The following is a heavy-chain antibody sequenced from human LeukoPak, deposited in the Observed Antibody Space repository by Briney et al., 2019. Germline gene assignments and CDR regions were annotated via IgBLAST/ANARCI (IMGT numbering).Heavy chain of an antibody. V-gene: IGHV3-23*01. CDR2: LSGSGAST. CDR3: AKQKGYCSGGSCYYSDY. D-gene: IGHD2-15*01. CDR1: GFTFSSYA. Sequence: HPGGSLTLSCAASGFTFSSYAMSWVRQAPGKGLEWVSTLSGSGASTSYADSVKGRFTISRDNSKNTLYLQMNSLRAEDTARYYCAKQKGYCSGGSCYYSDYWGQGTLVTVSP. J-gene: IGHJ4*02.